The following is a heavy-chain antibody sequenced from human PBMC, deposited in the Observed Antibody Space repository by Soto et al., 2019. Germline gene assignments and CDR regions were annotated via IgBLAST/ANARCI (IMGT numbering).Heavy chain of an antibody. CDR3: VRQGIDYLHGLVDV. CDR2: VYYTGDT. D-gene: IGHD4-17*01. Sequence: QVQLQQSGPRLVKPSETLSLTCTVSSGPDRSHNWGWIRQPPGRGLEWIGYVYYTGDTAYNPSLRGRATTXAXTXXNDISLTLNSVTAADTAVYYCVRQGIDYLHGLVDVWGQGTTVSVSS. CDR1: SGPDRSHN. V-gene: IGHV4-59*08. J-gene: IGHJ6*02.